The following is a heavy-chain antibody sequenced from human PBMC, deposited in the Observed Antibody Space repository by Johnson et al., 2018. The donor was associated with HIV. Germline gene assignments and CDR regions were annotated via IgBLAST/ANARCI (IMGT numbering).Heavy chain of an antibody. CDR1: GFSFSDYG. CDR3: AKDLDSRARLGAFDI. CDR2: ISYDGSNK. D-gene: IGHD3-22*01. J-gene: IGHJ3*02. Sequence: QVQLVESGGGVVQPGGSLRLSCAASGFSFSDYGMHWVRQAPGKGLERVAVISYDGSNKYYDDSVKGRFNISRDNSKNTLYLKMNSVRAEDTAVYYCAKDLDSRARLGAFDIWGQGTMVTVSS. V-gene: IGHV3-30*18.